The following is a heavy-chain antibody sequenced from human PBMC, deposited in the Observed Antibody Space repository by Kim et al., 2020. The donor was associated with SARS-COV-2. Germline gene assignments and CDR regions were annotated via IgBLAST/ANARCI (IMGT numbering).Heavy chain of an antibody. CDR3: ARVAVAGTSHLDY. D-gene: IGHD6-19*01. V-gene: IGHV1-18*01. Sequence: AQKLQGRVTMTTDTSTSTAYMELRSLRSDDTAVYYCARVAVAGTSHLDYWGQGTLVTVSS. J-gene: IGHJ4*02.